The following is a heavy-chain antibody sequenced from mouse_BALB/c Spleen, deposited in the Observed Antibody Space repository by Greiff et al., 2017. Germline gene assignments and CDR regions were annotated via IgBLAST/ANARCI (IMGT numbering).Heavy chain of an antibody. D-gene: IGHD1-1*01. CDR2: ISYDGSN. Sequence: DVQLQESGPGLVKPSQSLSLTCSVTGYSITSGYYWNWIRQFPGNKLEWMGYISYDGSNNYNPSLKNRISITRDTSKNQFFLKLNSVTTEDTATYYCAREDYLYYYAMDYWGQGTSVTVSS. J-gene: IGHJ4*01. V-gene: IGHV3-6*02. CDR3: AREDYLYYYAMDY. CDR1: GYSITSGYY.